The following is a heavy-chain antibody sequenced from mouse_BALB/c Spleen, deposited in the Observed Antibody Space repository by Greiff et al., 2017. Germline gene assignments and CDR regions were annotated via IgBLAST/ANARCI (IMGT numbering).Heavy chain of an antibody. V-gene: IGHV5-4*02. CDR1: GFTFSDYY. Sequence: DVKLVESGGGLVKPGGSLKLSCAASGFTFSDYYMYWVRQTPEKRLEWVATISDGGSYTYYPDSVKGRFTISRDNAKNNLYLQMSSLKSEDTAMYYCARATLLGEFAYWGQGTLVTVSA. CDR3: ARATLLGEFAY. D-gene: IGHD4-1*01. J-gene: IGHJ3*01. CDR2: ISDGGSYT.